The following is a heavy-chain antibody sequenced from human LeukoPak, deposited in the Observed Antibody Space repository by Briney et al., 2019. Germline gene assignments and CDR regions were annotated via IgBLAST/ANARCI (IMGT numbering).Heavy chain of an antibody. J-gene: IGHJ4*02. V-gene: IGHV3-21*01. D-gene: IGHD3-22*01. Sequence: GGSLRLSCVASGVTFNSYSMNWVRQAPGKGLEWISAISHSSSYTYYADSVKGRFTISRDNAKNLLYLQMNSQRAEDTALYYCARGHYDSSGQSDYWGQGTLVTVSS. CDR2: ISHSSSYT. CDR1: GVTFNSYS. CDR3: ARGHYDSSGQSDY.